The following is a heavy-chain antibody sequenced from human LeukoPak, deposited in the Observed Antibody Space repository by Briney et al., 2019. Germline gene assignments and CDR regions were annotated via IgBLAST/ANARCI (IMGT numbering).Heavy chain of an antibody. Sequence: PGGSLRLSCAASGFIFSSHAMNWVRQAPGKGLEWVSVISGSGGMTYYADSVKGRFTVSRDNSKNTLFLQMNSLRAEDTAVYYCARDKDEGSQLWLRPRSKSHGVFDYWGQGTLVTVSS. V-gene: IGHV3-23*01. J-gene: IGHJ4*02. CDR3: ARDKDEGSQLWLRPRSKSHGVFDY. D-gene: IGHD5-18*01. CDR2: ISGSGGMT. CDR1: GFIFSSHA.